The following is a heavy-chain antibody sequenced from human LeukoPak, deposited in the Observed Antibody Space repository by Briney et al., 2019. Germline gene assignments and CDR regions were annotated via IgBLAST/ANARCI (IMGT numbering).Heavy chain of an antibody. Sequence: GGSLRLSCVASGFTFSSHSMNWVRQAPGKGLEWLSYISSSSNTIYDADSVKGRFTISGDNAKNSVYLQMNSLRDEDTAVYYCARARFLVVPAGTNYFDYWGQGTLVTVSS. CDR3: ARARFLVVPAGTNYFDY. D-gene: IGHD2-2*01. CDR1: GFTFSSHS. J-gene: IGHJ4*02. CDR2: ISSSSNTI. V-gene: IGHV3-48*02.